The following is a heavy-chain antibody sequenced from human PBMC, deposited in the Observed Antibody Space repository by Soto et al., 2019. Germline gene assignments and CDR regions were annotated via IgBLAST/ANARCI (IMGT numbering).Heavy chain of an antibody. V-gene: IGHV4-4*08. J-gene: IGHJ4*02. D-gene: IGHD3-10*01. CDR1: GGSIRSYC. Sequence: PSETLSLTCTVSGGSIRSYCWTWIRQPPGKGLEWIGCICNSGTANYNPSLKSRVTISIDTHKNQFSLKLSSVTAADTAVYYCARIPTMVRGVFDYWGQGTLVTVSS. CDR2: ICNSGTA. CDR3: ARIPTMVRGVFDY.